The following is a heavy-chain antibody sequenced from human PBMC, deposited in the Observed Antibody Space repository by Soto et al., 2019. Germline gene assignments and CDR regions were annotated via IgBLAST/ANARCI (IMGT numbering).Heavy chain of an antibody. V-gene: IGHV4-34*01. CDR3: ARGRRTTVTIDY. D-gene: IGHD4-17*01. J-gene: IGHJ4*02. CDR1: GGSFSGYY. Sequence: QVQLQQWGAGLLKSSETQSLTCAVYGGSFSGYYWSWIRQPPGKGLEWIGEINHSGSTNYNPSLKSRVTISVDTSKNQFSLKLSSVTAADTAVYYCARGRRTTVTIDYWGQGTLVTVSS. CDR2: INHSGST.